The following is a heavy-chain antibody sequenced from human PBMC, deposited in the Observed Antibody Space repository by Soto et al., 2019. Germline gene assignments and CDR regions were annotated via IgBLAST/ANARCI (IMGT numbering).Heavy chain of an antibody. CDR1: GFTFGIYS. CDR3: ARGDRFRCSGDRCFSDGLFLS. CDR2: INGSSSTM. J-gene: IGHJ5*02. D-gene: IGHD2-15*01. Sequence: EVQLVESGGGLVQRGGSLRLSCAASGFTFGIYSMNWVRQAPGKGLEWISYINGSSSTMYYADSVKGRFISSRDNADNSLYLQMNSLRDADTAVYYCARGDRFRCSGDRCFSDGLFLSWGQGTLVTVSS. V-gene: IGHV3-48*02.